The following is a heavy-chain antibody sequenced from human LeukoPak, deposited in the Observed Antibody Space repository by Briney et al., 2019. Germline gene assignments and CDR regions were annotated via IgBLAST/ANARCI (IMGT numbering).Heavy chain of an antibody. V-gene: IGHV4-31*03. D-gene: IGHD1-26*01. Sequence: SQTLSLSCTVCGGSISTSGFYWSWIRQHPEKGLEWIGYIYFSGNTYYNPSLKSRVIILVDTSKNQFSLKLSSVTAADTAVYYCARGSSLSNYVDYWGQGTLVTVSS. CDR3: ARGSSLSNYVDY. CDR2: IYFSGNT. J-gene: IGHJ4*02. CDR1: GGSISTSGFY.